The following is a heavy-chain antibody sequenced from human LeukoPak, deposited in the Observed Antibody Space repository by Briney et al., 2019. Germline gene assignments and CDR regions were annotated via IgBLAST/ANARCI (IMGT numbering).Heavy chain of an antibody. CDR3: AREGPDYYDSSGETSFDY. D-gene: IGHD3-22*01. V-gene: IGHV1-18*01. CDR1: GYTFTSYG. CDR2: ISAYNGNT. J-gene: IGHJ4*02. Sequence: ASVKVSCKASGYTFTSYGISWVRQAPGQGLEWMGWISAYNGNTNYAQKLQGRVTMTTDTSTSTAYMELRSLRSDDTAVYYCAREGPDYYDSSGETSFDYWGQGTLVTVSS.